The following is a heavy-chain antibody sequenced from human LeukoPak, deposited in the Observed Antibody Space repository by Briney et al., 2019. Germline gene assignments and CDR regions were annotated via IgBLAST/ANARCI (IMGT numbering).Heavy chain of an antibody. CDR3: ARVSSKATARGLITKKNYYYYYMDV. CDR2: IKQDGSEK. J-gene: IGHJ6*03. V-gene: IGHV3-7*01. D-gene: IGHD3-10*01. CDR1: GFTFSSYW. Sequence: PGGSLRLSCAASGFTFSSYWMSWVRQAPGKGLEWVANIKQDGSEKYYVDSVKGRFTISRDNAKNSLYLQMNSLRAEDTAVYYCARVSSKATARGLITKKNYYYYYMDVWGKGTTVTISS.